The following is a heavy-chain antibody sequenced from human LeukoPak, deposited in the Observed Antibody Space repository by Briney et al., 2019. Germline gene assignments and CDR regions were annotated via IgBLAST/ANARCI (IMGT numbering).Heavy chain of an antibody. CDR2: ISGSGDRT. CDR1: GFTFTTYG. V-gene: IGHV3-23*01. J-gene: IGHJ4*02. D-gene: IGHD7-27*01. CDR3: ARDGDWGRYDH. Sequence: PGGSLRLSCVASGFTFTTYGMNWVRQAPGKGLEWVSGISGSGDRTYYADSVKGGFTLYRENSKNTLYLQMNSLRAEDTAVYYCARDGDWGRYDHWGQGTLVIVSS.